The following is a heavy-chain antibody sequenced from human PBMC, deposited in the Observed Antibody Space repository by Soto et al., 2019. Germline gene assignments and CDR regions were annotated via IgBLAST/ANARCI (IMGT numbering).Heavy chain of an antibody. CDR1: GGCISSGGYY. D-gene: IGHD1-20*01. V-gene: IGHV4-31*02. J-gene: IGHJ6*02. CDR2: IYYSGST. Sequence: PLSLTGTVAGGCISSGGYYWSWIRQPPGKGREWIGYIYYSGSTYYNPSLKSRVTISVDTSKNQFSLKLSSVTAADTAVYYCARAGRNWNDRGLNYYYYGMDVWGQGTTVTVS. CDR3: ARAGRNWNDRGLNYYYYGMDV.